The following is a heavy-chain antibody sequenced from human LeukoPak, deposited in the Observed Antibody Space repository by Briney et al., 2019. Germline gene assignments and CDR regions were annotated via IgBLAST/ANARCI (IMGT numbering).Heavy chain of an antibody. CDR2: ITSSGRYI. V-gene: IGHV3-21*01. J-gene: IGHJ4*02. Sequence: GGSLRLSCAASGFTFSSYSMNWVRQAPGKGLEWVSSITSSGRYIYYADSVKGRFTISRDNSENSLYLQMDSLTAEDPAVYYCTRKGSQWDFLXDYWXQXTRXAVS. CDR3: TRKGSQWDFLXDY. D-gene: IGHD2/OR15-2a*01. CDR1: GFTFSSYS.